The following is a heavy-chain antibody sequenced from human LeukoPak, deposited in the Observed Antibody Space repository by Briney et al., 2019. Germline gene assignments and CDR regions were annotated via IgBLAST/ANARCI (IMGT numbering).Heavy chain of an antibody. Sequence: GGSLRLSCAASGFTFSTYAMSWVRQAAGKGLEWVSAISGSGGSTYYADSVKGRFTISRDNSKNTLYLQMNSLRAEDTAVYYCAKDCGTSCYIPFDYWGQGTLVTVSS. CDR1: GFTFSTYA. CDR2: ISGSGGST. J-gene: IGHJ4*02. CDR3: AKDCGTSCYIPFDY. D-gene: IGHD2-2*02. V-gene: IGHV3-23*01.